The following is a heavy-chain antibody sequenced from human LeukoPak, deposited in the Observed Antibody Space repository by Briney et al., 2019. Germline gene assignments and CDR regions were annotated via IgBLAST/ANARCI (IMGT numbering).Heavy chain of an antibody. CDR2: ISGSGGST. CDR3: AKVTTYYYDSSGYLNYYYMDV. J-gene: IGHJ6*03. D-gene: IGHD3-22*01. Sequence: PGGSLRLSCAASGFTFSSYAMSWVRQAPGKGLEWVSAISGSGGSTYYADSVEGRFTISRDNSKNTLYLQMNSLRAEDTAVYYCAKVTTYYYDSSGYLNYYYMDVWGKGTTVTVSS. V-gene: IGHV3-23*01. CDR1: GFTFSSYA.